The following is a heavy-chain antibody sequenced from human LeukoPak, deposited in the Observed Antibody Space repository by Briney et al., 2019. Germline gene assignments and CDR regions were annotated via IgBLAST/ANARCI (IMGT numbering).Heavy chain of an antibody. J-gene: IGHJ6*03. D-gene: IGHD3-10*01. V-gene: IGHV4-34*01. CDR3: AIKGGRFLYGSGSYPPTTRYMDV. CDR2: INHSGST. CDR1: GGSFSGYY. Sequence: SETLSLTCAVYGGSFSGYYWSWIRQPPGKGLEWIGEINHSGSTNYNPSLKSRVTISVDTSKNQFSLKLSSVTAADTAVYYCAIKGGRFLYGSGSYPPTTRYMDVWGKGTTVTVSS.